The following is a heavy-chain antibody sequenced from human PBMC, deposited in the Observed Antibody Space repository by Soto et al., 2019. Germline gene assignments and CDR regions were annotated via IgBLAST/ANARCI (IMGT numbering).Heavy chain of an antibody. J-gene: IGHJ4*02. Sequence: EVQLVESGGGLVQPGGSLRLSCAASGFTFSSYDMHWVRQATGKGLEWVSAIGTAGDTYYPGSVKGRFTISRENAKNSLYLQMNSLRAGDTAVYYCARGDGVGALVYWGQGTLVTVSS. V-gene: IGHV3-13*04. CDR1: GFTFSSYD. CDR2: IGTAGDT. D-gene: IGHD1-26*01. CDR3: ARGDGVGALVY.